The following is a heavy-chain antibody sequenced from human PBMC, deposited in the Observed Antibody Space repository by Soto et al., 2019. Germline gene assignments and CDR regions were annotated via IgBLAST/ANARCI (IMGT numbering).Heavy chain of an antibody. J-gene: IGHJ5*02. V-gene: IGHV4-38-2*02. Sequence: KASETLSLTCAVSGYSISSGYYWGWIRQPPGKGLEWIGSMYHSGNTYYNPSLKSRVTISVDTSKNQFSLKLSSVTAADTAVYYCARDLSSSSENWFDPWGQGILVTVSP. D-gene: IGHD6-6*01. CDR2: MYHSGNT. CDR1: GYSISSGYY. CDR3: ARDLSSSSENWFDP.